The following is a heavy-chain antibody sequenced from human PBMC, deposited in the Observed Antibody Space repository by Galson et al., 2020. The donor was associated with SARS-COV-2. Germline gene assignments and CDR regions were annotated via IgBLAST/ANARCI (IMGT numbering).Heavy chain of an antibody. V-gene: IGHV4-59*08. D-gene: IGHD1-26*01. CDR3: AKLAEGRRSSEDY. CDR1: IGSMTSHY. CDR2: ISYSGST. Sequence: ETGGSLRLSCAVSIGSMTSHYWSWIRQAPGKGLEWIGYISYSGSTTYNPSLKSRVTISIDTSKNQFSLKLTSVTAADTALYYCAKLAEGRRSSEDYWGQGTLVTVSS. J-gene: IGHJ4*02.